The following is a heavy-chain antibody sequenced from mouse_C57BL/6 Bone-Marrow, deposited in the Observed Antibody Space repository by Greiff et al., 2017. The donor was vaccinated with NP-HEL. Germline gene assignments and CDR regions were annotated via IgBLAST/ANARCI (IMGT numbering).Heavy chain of an antibody. Sequence: QVQLKQPGAELVKPGASVKLSCKASGYTFTSYWMHWVKQRPGQGLEWIGMIHPNSGSTNYNEKFKSKATLTVDKSSSTAYMQLSSLTSEDSAVYYCARLGITTAWYFDVWGTGTTVTVSS. J-gene: IGHJ1*03. CDR3: ARLGITTAWYFDV. D-gene: IGHD1-2*01. CDR1: GYTFTSYW. V-gene: IGHV1-64*01. CDR2: IHPNSGST.